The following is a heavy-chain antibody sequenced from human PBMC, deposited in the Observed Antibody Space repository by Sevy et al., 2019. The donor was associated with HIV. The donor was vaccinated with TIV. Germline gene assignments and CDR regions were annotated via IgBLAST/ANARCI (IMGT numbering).Heavy chain of an antibody. D-gene: IGHD3-3*01. V-gene: IGHV3-21*04. CDR2: ISDDSRYI. J-gene: IGHJ4*02. CDR3: ARDFTIFGMVSGIDY. CDR1: GFTFRTYS. Sequence: GGSLRLSCAASGFTFRTYSMNWVRQAPGKGLEWLSSISDDSRYIYYSDSVKGRFTISRANAKNLLYLQMNNLRVEDTAIYDCARDFTIFGMVSGIDYWGQGNLVTVSS.